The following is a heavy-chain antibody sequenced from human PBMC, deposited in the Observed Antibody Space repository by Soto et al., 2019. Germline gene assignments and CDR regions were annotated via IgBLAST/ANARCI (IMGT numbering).Heavy chain of an antibody. V-gene: IGHV3-74*01. CDR2: INSDGSST. CDR3: ARDRGGGYCSSTSCYLTVTWGPYNWFDL. D-gene: IGHD2-2*01. Sequence: GGSLRLSCAASGFTFSSYWMHWVRQAPGKGLEWVSRINSDGSSTSYADSVKGRFTISRDNAKNMLYLHMNSLRAEDSAVYYCARDRGGGYCSSTSCYLTVTWGPYNWFDLWGQGTLVTVSS. J-gene: IGHJ5*02. CDR1: GFTFSSYW.